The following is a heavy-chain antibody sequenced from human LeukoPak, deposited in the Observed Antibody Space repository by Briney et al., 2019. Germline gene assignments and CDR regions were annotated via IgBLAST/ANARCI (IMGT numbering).Heavy chain of an antibody. CDR3: ARRNDFDI. CDR1: GGSISGDH. Sequence: PSETLSLTCTVSGGSISGDHWNWIRQPPGKGLEWIGNIYYSGNTNHNPSLKSRVTISVDTSKNQFSLKLSSVTAADTAVYYCARRNDFDIWGQGTMVTVPS. V-gene: IGHV4-59*08. J-gene: IGHJ3*02. CDR2: IYYSGNT.